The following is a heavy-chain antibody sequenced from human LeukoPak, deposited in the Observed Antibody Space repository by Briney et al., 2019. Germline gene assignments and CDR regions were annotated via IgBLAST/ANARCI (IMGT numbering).Heavy chain of an antibody. CDR3: VRRVRYFGQNDY. D-gene: IGHD3-9*01. V-gene: IGHV4-59*08. CDR2: IYYTGST. Sequence: PSETLSLTCTVSGASMSDYYWSWIRQPPGKGLEWIGYIYYTGSTNYNPSLKSRLTMSVDTSKNQISLKLSSVTAADSAVYYCVRRVRYFGQNDYWGQGTLVTVSS. J-gene: IGHJ4*02. CDR1: GASMSDYY.